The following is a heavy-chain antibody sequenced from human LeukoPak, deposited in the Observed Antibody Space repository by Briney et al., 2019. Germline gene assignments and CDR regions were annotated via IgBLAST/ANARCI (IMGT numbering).Heavy chain of an antibody. CDR3: AKDRSDYGGYPPGAFDI. D-gene: IGHD4-17*01. Sequence: GGSLRLSCAASGFTFSDYWMHWVRRAPGKGLVWVSHINADEDRAAYADSVKGRFTISRDNARNTLYLQMNNLRAEDTAVYYCAKDRSDYGGYPPGAFDIWGQGTMVTVSS. V-gene: IGHV3-74*01. CDR1: GFTFSDYW. J-gene: IGHJ3*02. CDR2: INADEDRA.